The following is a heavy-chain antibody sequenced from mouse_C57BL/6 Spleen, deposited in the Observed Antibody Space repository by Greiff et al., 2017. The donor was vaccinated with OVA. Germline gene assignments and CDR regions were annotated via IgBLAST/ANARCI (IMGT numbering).Heavy chain of an antibody. J-gene: IGHJ2*01. V-gene: IGHV5-17*01. CDR2: IRSGSSTI. CDR3: ARTGYEYPLDY. D-gene: IGHD2-4*01. Sequence: DVKLVEPGAGLVKPGGSLKLSCAASGFTFSDYGMHWVSQAPEKGLEWVAYIRSGSSTIYYADKVKGRFTISRDNAKSTLYLQMTSLRSEDTAMYYCARTGYEYPLDYWGQGTTLTVSS. CDR1: GFTFSDYG.